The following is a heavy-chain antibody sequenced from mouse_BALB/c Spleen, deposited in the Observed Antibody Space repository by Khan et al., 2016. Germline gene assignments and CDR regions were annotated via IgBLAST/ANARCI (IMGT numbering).Heavy chain of an antibody. CDR3: ARGCGDDGLYYAMDY. J-gene: IGHJ4*01. CDR1: GYTFTGYA. D-gene: IGHD2-2*01. Sequence: VQLQESGAELVRPGVSVKISCKGSGYTFTGYAVYWVKQSHAKSLEWIGVISTYYGDASYTQKFKGKATMTVDKSSSTAYMELARLTSEDSAIYYCARGCGDDGLYYAMDYWGQRTSVTVSS. CDR2: ISTYYGDA. V-gene: IGHV1S137*01.